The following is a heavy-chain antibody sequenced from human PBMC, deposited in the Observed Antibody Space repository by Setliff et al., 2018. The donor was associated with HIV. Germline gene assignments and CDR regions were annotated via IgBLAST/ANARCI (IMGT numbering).Heavy chain of an antibody. J-gene: IGHJ4*02. CDR2: FYYSGST. V-gene: IGHV4-59*11. D-gene: IGHD3-9*01. Sequence: SETLSLTCTVSGGSFSSHYWSWIRQPPGKGLEWIGSFYYSGSTNNNPSLKSRVTISVDTSKNQFSLKLSSVTAADTAVYYCAREGRDDWSYYFDYWGQGTLVTVSS. CDR3: AREGRDDWSYYFDY. CDR1: GGSFSSHY.